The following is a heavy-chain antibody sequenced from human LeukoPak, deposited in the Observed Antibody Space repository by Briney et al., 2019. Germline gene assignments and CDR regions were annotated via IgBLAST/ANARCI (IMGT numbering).Heavy chain of an antibody. CDR1: GYTLTSYA. Sequence: ASVKVSCKASGYTLTSYAMHWVRQAPGQRLEWMGWINAGNGNTNYAQKLQGRVTMTTDTSTSTAYMELRSLRSDDTAVYYCARTDIVVVPAARSGMDVWGQGTTVTVSS. D-gene: IGHD2-2*01. CDR2: INAGNGNT. J-gene: IGHJ6*02. CDR3: ARTDIVVVPAARSGMDV. V-gene: IGHV1-3*01.